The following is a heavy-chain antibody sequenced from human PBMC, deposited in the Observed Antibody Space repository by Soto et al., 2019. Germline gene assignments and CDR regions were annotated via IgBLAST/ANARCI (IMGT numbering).Heavy chain of an antibody. J-gene: IGHJ4*02. V-gene: IGHV4-30-2*01. CDR2: ICHSGST. CDR1: GGSISRGGSS. CDR3: ARAGDSSGPVALGY. D-gene: IGHD6-19*01. Sequence: QLQLQESGSGLVKPSQTLSLTCAVSGGSISRGGSSWSWIRQPPGKGLEWIGYICHSGSTYYNPSLQRRVTISVDRSKNQFSLKLSSVTAADTAVYYCARAGDSSGPVALGYWGQGTLVTVSS.